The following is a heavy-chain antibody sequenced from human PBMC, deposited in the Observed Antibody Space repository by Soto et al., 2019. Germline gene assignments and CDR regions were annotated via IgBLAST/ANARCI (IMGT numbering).Heavy chain of an antibody. J-gene: IGHJ6*01. CDR2: ISSSSSYI. D-gene: IGHD3-22*01. Sequence: GTXSVSCASSVLTFSIYSINWFRQAPGKGLELVSSISSSSSYIYYADSVKGRFTISRDNDKNSLYLQMNSLRAEDTAVYYCARDYYDSSGYYHFHYQYGMEVWGQGTTVTV. CDR1: VLTFSIYS. CDR3: ARDYYDSSGYYHFHYQYGMEV. V-gene: IGHV3-21*01.